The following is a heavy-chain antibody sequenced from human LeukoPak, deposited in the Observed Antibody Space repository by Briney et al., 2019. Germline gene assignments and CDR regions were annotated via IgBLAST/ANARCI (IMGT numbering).Heavy chain of an antibody. J-gene: IGHJ4*02. Sequence: GGSLRLSCAASGFTFSSNSMSWVRQAPGKGLEWVASISSRTSDAYYADSVKGRFTISRDNGEKSLYLQMNSLRAEDTAVYYCARDPGWGGNYPYFDYWGQGALVIVSS. V-gene: IGHV3-21*01. CDR1: GFTFSSNS. CDR3: ARDPGWGGNYPYFDY. CDR2: ISSRTSDA. D-gene: IGHD1-26*01.